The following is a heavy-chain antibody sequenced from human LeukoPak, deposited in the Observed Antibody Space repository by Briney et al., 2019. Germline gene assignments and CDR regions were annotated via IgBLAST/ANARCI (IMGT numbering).Heavy chain of an antibody. J-gene: IGHJ6*03. CDR2: INHSGST. Sequence: SETLSLTCAVYGGSFSGYYWSWIRQPPGKGLEWIGEINHSGSTNYNPSLKSRVTISVDTSKNQFSLKLSSVTAADTAVYYCARGVTLGFGYCSSTSCYINYYYMDVWGKGTTVTVSS. V-gene: IGHV4-34*01. CDR1: GGSFSGYY. D-gene: IGHD2-2*02. CDR3: ARGVTLGFGYCSSTSCYINYYYMDV.